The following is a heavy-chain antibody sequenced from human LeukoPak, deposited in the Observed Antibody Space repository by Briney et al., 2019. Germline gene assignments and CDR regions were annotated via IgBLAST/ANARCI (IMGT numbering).Heavy chain of an antibody. CDR1: GFTFSSYS. D-gene: IGHD4-17*01. V-gene: IGHV3-48*01. J-gene: IGHJ4*02. Sequence: PGGSLRLSCAASGFTFSSYSMNWVRQAPGKGLEWVSYISSSSSTIYYADSVKGRFTISRDNAKNSLYLQMNSLRAEDTAVYYCARELHGGDYVFDYWGQGTLVTVSS. CDR3: ARELHGGDYVFDY. CDR2: ISSSSSTI.